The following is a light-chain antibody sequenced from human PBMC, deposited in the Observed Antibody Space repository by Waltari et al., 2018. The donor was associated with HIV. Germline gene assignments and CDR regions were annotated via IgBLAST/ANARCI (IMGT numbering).Light chain of an antibody. CDR3: GADHGSGSNFVCV. CDR1: SGYSNYK. J-gene: IGLJ3*02. CDR2: VGTGGIVG. Sequence: QPVLTQPPSASASLGASVTLTCTLSSGYSNYKVDWYKQRPGKGPRFVMRVGTGGIVGSKGYGIPDRFSVLGSGLNRYLTIKNIQEEDESDYHCGADHGSGSNFVCVFGGGTKLTVL. V-gene: IGLV9-49*01.